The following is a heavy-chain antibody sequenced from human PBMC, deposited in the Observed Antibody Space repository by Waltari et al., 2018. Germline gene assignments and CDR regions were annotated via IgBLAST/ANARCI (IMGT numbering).Heavy chain of an antibody. Sequence: DVQLVESGGGLVHTGGSLRLSCAASGFTVSTTHMSWVRQAPGKGLEWVSIIYPAGSTYNADSVVGRFTISRDISQNTLHLQMNNLRPEDTAIYYCARARDEDTAMVFFDHWGQGTLVSVSS. CDR3: ARARDEDTAMVFFDH. V-gene: IGHV3-66*02. D-gene: IGHD5-18*01. J-gene: IGHJ4*02. CDR2: IYPAGST. CDR1: GFTVSTTH.